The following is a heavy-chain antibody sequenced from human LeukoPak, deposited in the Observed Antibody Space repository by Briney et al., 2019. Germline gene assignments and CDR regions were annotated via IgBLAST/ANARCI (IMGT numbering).Heavy chain of an antibody. Sequence: GGPLRLSCAASGFSVSSNYMSWVRQAPGKGLEWVSVIYSGGDTHYADSVKGRFTISRDNSKDTLYLQMNSLRAEDTAVYYCARLYSQTGDYWGQGTLVTVSS. CDR1: GFSVSSNY. J-gene: IGHJ4*02. V-gene: IGHV3-66*04. CDR3: ARLYSQTGDY. CDR2: IYSGGDT. D-gene: IGHD5-18*01.